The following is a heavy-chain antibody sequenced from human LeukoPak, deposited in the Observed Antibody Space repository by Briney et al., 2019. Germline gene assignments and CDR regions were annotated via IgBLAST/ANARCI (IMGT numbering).Heavy chain of an antibody. V-gene: IGHV5-51*01. J-gene: IGHJ4*02. D-gene: IGHD5-24*01. CDR3: ARFMDGYNSGFTDAIFDY. CDR1: GYSFTSYW. Sequence: GESLKISCKGSGYSFTSYWIGWVRQMPGKGLEWMGIIYPGDSDTRYSPSFQGQVTISADKSISTAYLQWSSLKASDTAMYYCARFMDGYNSGFTDAIFDYWGQGTLVTVSS. CDR2: IYPGDSDT.